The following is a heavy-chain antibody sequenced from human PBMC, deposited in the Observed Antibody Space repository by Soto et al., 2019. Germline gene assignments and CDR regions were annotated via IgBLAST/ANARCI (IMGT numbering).Heavy chain of an antibody. CDR2: IYHSGST. J-gene: IGHJ4*02. CDR1: GGSISSGGYS. V-gene: IGHV4-30-2*01. CDR3: AQDTQTPDCSGVSCH. Sequence: SETLSLTCAVSGGSISSGGYSWSWIRQPPGKGLEWIGYIYHSGSTYYNPSLKSRVTISVDRSKNQFSLKLSSVTAADTAVYYCAQDTQTPDCSGVSCHWGQGTLVTV. D-gene: IGHD2-15*01.